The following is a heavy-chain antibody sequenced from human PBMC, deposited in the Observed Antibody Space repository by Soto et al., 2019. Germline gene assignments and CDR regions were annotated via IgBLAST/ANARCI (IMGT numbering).Heavy chain of an antibody. D-gene: IGHD6-13*01. CDR2: IDHTGGT. J-gene: IGHJ4*02. CDR3: ARGHLGYSSSWSGFDY. V-gene: IGHV4-34*01. Sequence: NPSETLSLTCTVYDASFRGYYWSWIRQPPGKGLEWIGEIDHTGGTKYNPSLESRVTISVDASKNQFSLKLTSVTAADTAVYYCARGHLGYSSSWSGFDYWGQGTLVTVSS. CDR1: DASFRGYY.